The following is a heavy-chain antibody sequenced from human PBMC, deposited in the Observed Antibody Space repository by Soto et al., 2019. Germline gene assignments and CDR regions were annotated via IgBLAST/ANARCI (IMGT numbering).Heavy chain of an antibody. CDR1: GLTFDDYG. CDR3: ARGEGSGSPTNYYYYYYMDV. Sequence: GGSLRLSCAASGLTFDDYGMIWVRQAPGKGLEWVSGINWNGGSTGYADSVKGRFTISVDTSKNQFSLKLSSVTAADTAVYYCARGEGSGSPTNYYYYYYMDVWGKGTTVTVSS. V-gene: IGHV3-20*04. D-gene: IGHD3-10*01. J-gene: IGHJ6*03. CDR2: INWNGGST.